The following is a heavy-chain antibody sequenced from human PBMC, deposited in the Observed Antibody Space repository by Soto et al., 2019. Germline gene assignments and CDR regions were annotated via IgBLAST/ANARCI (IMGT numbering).Heavy chain of an antibody. J-gene: IGHJ3*02. CDR1: GYSFTNSW. V-gene: IGHV5-51*01. Sequence: GESLKISCNGSGYSFTNSWIGWVRQMPGKGLEWMGIIYPGDSDTKYSPSFQGQVTISADKSISTAYLQWSSLKASDTAIYYCARPRLYYYGSGSYYGDAFDIWGQGTMVTVSS. D-gene: IGHD3-10*01. CDR2: IYPGDSDT. CDR3: ARPRLYYYGSGSYYGDAFDI.